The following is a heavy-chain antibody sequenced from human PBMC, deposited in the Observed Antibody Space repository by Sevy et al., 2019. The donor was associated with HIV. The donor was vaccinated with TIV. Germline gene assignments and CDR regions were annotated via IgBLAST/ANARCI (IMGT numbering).Heavy chain of an antibody. V-gene: IGHV3-7*04. D-gene: IGHD3-22*01. CDR2: IKQDESEK. CDR3: ARGNSGSFDY. CDR1: GFTFSTYW. Sequence: GSLRLSCAASGFTFSTYWMHWVRQAPGKGLEWVVNIKQDESEKYYVASVKGRFTISRDNAKNSLYLQMNSLRPGDTAVYYCARGNSGSFDYWGQGTLVTVSS. J-gene: IGHJ4*02.